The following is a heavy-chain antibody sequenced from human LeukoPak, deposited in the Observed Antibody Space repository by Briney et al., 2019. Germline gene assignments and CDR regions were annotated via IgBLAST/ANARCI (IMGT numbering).Heavy chain of an antibody. V-gene: IGHV3-48*03. CDR2: ISSNADTI. CDR3: SSAYGGLLDH. J-gene: IGHJ4*02. CDR1: GFAFSSYE. Sequence: PGGSLRLSCAASGFAFSSYEMNWVRQAPGKGLEWVSYISSNADTIYYADSVKGRFTISRDNAKKSLYLQMHSLRVEDTAVYYCSSAYGGLLDHWGQGTPVTVSS. D-gene: IGHD3-16*01.